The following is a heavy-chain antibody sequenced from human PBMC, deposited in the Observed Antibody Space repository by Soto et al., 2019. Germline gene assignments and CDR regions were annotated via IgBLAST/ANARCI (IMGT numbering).Heavy chain of an antibody. Sequence: GESLKISCKGSGYSFAGYWITWVRQKPGKGLEWMGRIDPSDSQTYYSPSFRGHVTISATKSITTVFLQWSSLRASDTAMYYCARQIYNSDTGPNFQYYFDSWGQGTPVTVSS. CDR3: ARQIYNSDTGPNFQYYFDS. V-gene: IGHV5-10-1*01. CDR1: GYSFAGYW. D-gene: IGHD3-22*01. J-gene: IGHJ4*02. CDR2: IDPSDSQT.